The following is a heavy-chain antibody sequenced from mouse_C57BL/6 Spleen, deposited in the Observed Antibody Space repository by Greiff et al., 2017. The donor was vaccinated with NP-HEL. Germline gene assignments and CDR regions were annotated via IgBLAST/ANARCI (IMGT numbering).Heavy chain of an antibody. V-gene: IGHV1-81*01. CDR3: ASPTLDY. CDR1: GYTFTSYG. Sequence: QVQLLQSGAELARPGASVKLSCKSSGYTFTSYGICWVQQRPGQGLEWIGEIYPRSGNPYYNEKFKGKATLTADNSSSTAYMELRSLTSEDSAVYFCASPTLDYWGQGTSVTVSS. CDR2: IYPRSGNP. J-gene: IGHJ4*01.